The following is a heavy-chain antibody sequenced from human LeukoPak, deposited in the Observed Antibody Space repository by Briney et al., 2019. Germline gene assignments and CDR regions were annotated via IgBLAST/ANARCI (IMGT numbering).Heavy chain of an antibody. J-gene: IGHJ4*02. CDR1: GGSFSGYY. CDR3: ARDTRRGGNTDY. V-gene: IGHV4-34*01. Sequence: ASETLSLTCAVYGGSFSGYYWSWIRQPPGKGLEWIGEINHSGSTNYNPSLKSRVTISVDTSKNQFSLKLSSVTAADTAVYYCARDTRRGGNTDYWGQGTLVTVSS. CDR2: INHSGST. D-gene: IGHD3-16*01.